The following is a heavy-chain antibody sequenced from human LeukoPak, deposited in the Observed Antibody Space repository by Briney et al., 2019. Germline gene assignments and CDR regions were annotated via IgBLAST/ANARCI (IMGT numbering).Heavy chain of an antibody. J-gene: IGHJ6*03. D-gene: IGHD1-26*01. V-gene: IGHV4-4*02. CDR2: IYHSGST. CDR1: GGSISSSNC. Sequence: PSDTLSITCAVSGGSISSSNCWTWVRQPPSTALYCVGEIYHSGSTNYNPSLKSRVTISVDKSKNQFSLKLSSVTAADTAVYYCAREVVGASIYYYYMDVWGKGTTVTVSS. CDR3: AREVVGASIYYYYMDV.